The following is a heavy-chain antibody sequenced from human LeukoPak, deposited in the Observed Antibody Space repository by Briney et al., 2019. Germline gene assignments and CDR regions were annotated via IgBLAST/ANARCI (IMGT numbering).Heavy chain of an antibody. J-gene: IGHJ5*02. Sequence: PGGSLRLSCAASGSTVSSNYMSWVRQAPGKGLEWVSVIYSGGSTYYADSVKGRFTISRDNSKNTLYLQMNSLRAEDTAVYYCARELRQYFDYDNWFDPWGQGTLVTVSS. CDR3: ARELRQYFDYDNWFDP. D-gene: IGHD3-9*01. CDR2: IYSGGST. CDR1: GSTVSSNY. V-gene: IGHV3-53*01.